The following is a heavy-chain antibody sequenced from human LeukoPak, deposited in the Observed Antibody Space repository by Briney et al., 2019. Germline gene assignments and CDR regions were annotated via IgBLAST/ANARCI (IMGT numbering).Heavy chain of an antibody. Sequence: TGGSLRLSCAVSGFTFSSYSMNWVRQAPGKGLEWVSAISGSGGSTYYADSVKGRLTISRDNSKNTLYLQMNSLRAEDTAVYYCAKDLGRAVAGTIYWGQGTLVTVSS. J-gene: IGHJ4*02. D-gene: IGHD6-19*01. V-gene: IGHV3-23*01. CDR1: GFTFSSYS. CDR3: AKDLGRAVAGTIY. CDR2: ISGSGGST.